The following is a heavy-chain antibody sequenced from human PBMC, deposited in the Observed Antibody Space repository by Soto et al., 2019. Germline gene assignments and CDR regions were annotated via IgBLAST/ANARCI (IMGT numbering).Heavy chain of an antibody. CDR2: IYYSGST. Sequence: TLSLTCTVSGGSISSGGYYWSWIRQHPGKGLEWIGYIYYSGSTYYNPSLKSRVTISVDTSKNQFSLKLSSVTAADTAVYYCARGRRPLWFGESGPMFDPWGQGTLVTVSS. CDR1: GGSISSGGYY. J-gene: IGHJ5*02. CDR3: ARGRRPLWFGESGPMFDP. V-gene: IGHV4-31*03. D-gene: IGHD3-10*01.